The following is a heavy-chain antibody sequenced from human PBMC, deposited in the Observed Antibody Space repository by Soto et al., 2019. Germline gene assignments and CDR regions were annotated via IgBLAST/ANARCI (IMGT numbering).Heavy chain of an antibody. CDR2: INSDGIST. V-gene: IGHV3-74*01. Sequence: EVQLVESGGGLVQPGGSLRLSCAASGFTFSSYWMHWVRQAPGKGLVWVSRINSDGISTSYADSVKGRFTISRYNAKNTLYLQMNSLGAEDTAVYYCASVVAATQGPKYNWFDPWGEGTLVTVSS. J-gene: IGHJ5*02. CDR3: ASVVAATQGPKYNWFDP. CDR1: GFTFSSYW. D-gene: IGHD2-15*01.